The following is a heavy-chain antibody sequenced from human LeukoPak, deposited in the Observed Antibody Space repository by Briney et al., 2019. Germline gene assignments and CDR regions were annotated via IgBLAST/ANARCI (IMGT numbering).Heavy chain of an antibody. Sequence: SETLSLTCTVSGYSISSGYYWGWIRQPPGKGLEWIGSIYHSGSTYYNPSLKSRVTISVDTSKNQFSLKLSSVTAADTAVYYCARASDYDILTGYYTPNAFDIWGQGTMVTVSS. J-gene: IGHJ3*02. CDR2: IYHSGST. V-gene: IGHV4-38-2*02. CDR1: GYSISSGYY. D-gene: IGHD3-9*01. CDR3: ARASDYDILTGYYTPNAFDI.